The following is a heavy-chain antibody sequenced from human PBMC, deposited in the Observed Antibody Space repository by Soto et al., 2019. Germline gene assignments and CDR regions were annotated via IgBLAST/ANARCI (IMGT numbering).Heavy chain of an antibody. D-gene: IGHD2-15*01. CDR1: GYAIGSGYY. J-gene: IGHJ4*02. Sequence: SETLSLTCAVSGYAIGSGYYWGWIRQSPGKGLEWIGSMHNSGSTYYNPSLKSRVTILADTSKNQFSLKLNSVTSADTAVYYCARGGPVSVSPAWQLLGYFDYWGQGTLVTVSS. CDR2: MHNSGST. V-gene: IGHV4-38-2*01. CDR3: ARGGPVSVSPAWQLLGYFDY.